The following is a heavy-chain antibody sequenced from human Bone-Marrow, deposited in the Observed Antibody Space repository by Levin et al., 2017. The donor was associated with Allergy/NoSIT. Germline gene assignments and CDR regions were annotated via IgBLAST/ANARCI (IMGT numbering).Heavy chain of an antibody. CDR3: AKSASAAAGYYYFDF. CDR1: EFTFSNYG. J-gene: IGHJ4*02. D-gene: IGHD6-13*01. Sequence: PGGSLRLSCATAEFTFSNYGMAWVRQAPGKGLEWVSALSDSGDSTYYADFVAGRFTISRDNSKNTLYLQMNSLRVEDTALYYCAKSASAAAGYYYFDFWGPGTVVTVSS. CDR2: LSDSGDST. V-gene: IGHV3-23*01.